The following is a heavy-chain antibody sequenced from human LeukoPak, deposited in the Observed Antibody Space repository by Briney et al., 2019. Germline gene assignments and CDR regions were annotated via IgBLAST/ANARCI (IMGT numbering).Heavy chain of an antibody. D-gene: IGHD3-10*01. CDR2: INHSGRT. CDR1: GESFSAYY. CDR3: ASKDDSNYYYGAFDI. V-gene: IGHV4-34*01. J-gene: IGHJ3*02. Sequence: PSETLSLTCAVYGESFSAYYWSWLRQPPGKGLEWIGEINHSGRTTYNPSPNSRVTISLDRSKTQLSLKVKSVTAADTAIYYCASKDDSNYYYGAFDIWGQGTMVTVSS.